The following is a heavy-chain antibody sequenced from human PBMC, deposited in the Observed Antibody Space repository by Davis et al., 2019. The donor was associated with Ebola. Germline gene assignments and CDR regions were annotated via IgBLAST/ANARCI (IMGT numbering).Heavy chain of an antibody. Sequence: SESLTLSCTVSGGSFSSYYRSWIRQPPGKGLEWIAYVYYSGSTYYNPSLKSRFTISVDTSKNQFSLQLSSVTAADTAVYYCARRGSNPPCYYYCFDVWGKGTPVTVSS. J-gene: IGHJ6*04. CDR3: ARRGSNPPCYYYCFDV. CDR1: GGSFSSYY. V-gene: IGHV4-59*12. CDR2: VYYSGST.